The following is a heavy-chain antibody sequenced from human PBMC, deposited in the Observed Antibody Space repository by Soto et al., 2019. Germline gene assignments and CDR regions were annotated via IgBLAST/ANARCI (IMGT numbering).Heavy chain of an antibody. J-gene: IGHJ6*02. CDR3: ARMDGDYNYYGLDV. D-gene: IGHD4-17*01. V-gene: IGHV2-26*01. CDR2: FFSDAER. CDR1: GFSLTNGRMG. Sequence: QVTLKESGPVLVKPTETLTLTCSVSGFSLTNGRMGVSWIRQPPGKALEWLAHFFSDAERSYSTSMQSRLNMDKASPGSQVVLTMPNMPPADTATYFCARMDGDYNYYGLDVWGQGIAVTVSS.